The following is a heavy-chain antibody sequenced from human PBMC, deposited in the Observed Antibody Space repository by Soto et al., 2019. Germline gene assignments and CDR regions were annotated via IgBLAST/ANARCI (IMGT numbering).Heavy chain of an antibody. J-gene: IGHJ4*02. CDR2: ISAYNGNT. CDR3: ARQAEWLSFQSDY. Sequence: ASVKVACKASGYTFTSYGISWVRQAPGQGLEWMGWISAYNGNTNYAQKLQGRVNMTTDTSTSTAYMELRSLRSDVTAVYSCARQAEWLSFQSDYRGPAYLITVSS. CDR1: GYTFTSYG. V-gene: IGHV1-18*04. D-gene: IGHD6-19*01.